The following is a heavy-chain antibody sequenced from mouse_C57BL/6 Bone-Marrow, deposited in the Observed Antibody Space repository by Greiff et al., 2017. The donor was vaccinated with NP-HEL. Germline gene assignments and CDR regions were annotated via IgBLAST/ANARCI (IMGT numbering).Heavy chain of an antibody. D-gene: IGHD1-1*01. V-gene: IGHV1-80*01. J-gene: IGHJ4*01. CDR3: AREGGYYYGSSYEDYAMDY. CDR1: GYAFSSYW. Sequence: QVQLQQSGAELVKPGASVKISCKASGYAFSSYWMNWVKQRPGKGLEWIGQIYPGDGDTNYNGKFKGKATLTADKSSSTAYMQLSSLTSEDSAVYFCAREGGYYYGSSYEDYAMDYWGQGTSVTVSS. CDR2: IYPGDGDT.